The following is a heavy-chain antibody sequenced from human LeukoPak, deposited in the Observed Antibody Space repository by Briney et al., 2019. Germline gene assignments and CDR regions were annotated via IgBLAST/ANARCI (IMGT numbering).Heavy chain of an antibody. CDR3: ARAYSSSSGRDAFDS. CDR2: ISSSSSTI. J-gene: IGHJ3*02. Sequence: GGSLRLSCGASGLTFNSYNMSWVRQAPGKELEWVSYISSSSSTIYYADSVKGRFTISRDSAKTSLFLQMNSLRDEDTAVYYCARAYSSSSGRDAFDSWGLGTLVTVSS. CDR1: GLTFNSYN. V-gene: IGHV3-48*02. D-gene: IGHD6-6*01.